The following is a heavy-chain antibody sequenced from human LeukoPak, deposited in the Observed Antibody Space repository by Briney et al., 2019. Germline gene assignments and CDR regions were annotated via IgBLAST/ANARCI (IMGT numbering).Heavy chain of an antibody. CDR2: ISGSGGST. D-gene: IGHD3-9*01. V-gene: IGHV3-23*01. Sequence: PGGSLRLSRAASGFTFSSYAMSWVRQAPGKGLEWVSTISGSGGSTYYADSVKGRFTISRDNSKNTLYLQMNSLRPEDTAVYFCANRGVIDFLTGYYYYFDYWGQGTLVIVSS. CDR3: ANRGVIDFLTGYYYYFDY. J-gene: IGHJ4*02. CDR1: GFTFSSYA.